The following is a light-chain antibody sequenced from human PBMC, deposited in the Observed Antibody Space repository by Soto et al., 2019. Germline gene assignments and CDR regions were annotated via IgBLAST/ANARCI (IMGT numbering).Light chain of an antibody. CDR3: QQYNNWPT. Sequence: EIVMTQSPATLSVSPGERATLSCRASQSVSSNLAWYQQKPGQAPRLLIYGASTRATGIPARFSGSGYGTEFTLTISSLQYEDFEVYYCQQYNNWPTFGQGTKVEIK. CDR2: GAS. CDR1: QSVSSN. V-gene: IGKV3-15*01. J-gene: IGKJ1*01.